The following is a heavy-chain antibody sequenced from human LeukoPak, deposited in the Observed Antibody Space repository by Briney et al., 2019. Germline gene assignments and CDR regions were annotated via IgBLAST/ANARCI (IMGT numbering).Heavy chain of an antibody. Sequence: GASVKVSCKASGYIFASYGISWVRQAPGQGLEWMGWISAYNGDTKYAQNLQGRVTLTTDTSTGIAYMELRSLTSDDTALYYCARDTALIITPGGPDYWGRGTLITVSS. D-gene: IGHD3-10*01. CDR2: ISAYNGDT. CDR3: ARDTALIITPGGPDY. J-gene: IGHJ4*02. CDR1: GYIFASYG. V-gene: IGHV1-18*01.